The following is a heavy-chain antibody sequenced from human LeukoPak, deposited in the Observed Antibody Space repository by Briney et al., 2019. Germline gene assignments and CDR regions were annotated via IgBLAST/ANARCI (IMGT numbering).Heavy chain of an antibody. J-gene: IGHJ4*02. CDR3: AREDIVVVPPSIRGGAFDY. Sequence: ASVKVSCKASGGTFSRYAISWVRQAPGQGLEWMGGIIPISGTTNYAQKFQGRVTITADESTSTAYMELRSLRSDDTAIYYCAREDIVVVPPSIRGGAFDYWGQGTLVTVSS. CDR1: GGTFSRYA. CDR2: IIPISGTT. D-gene: IGHD2-2*02. V-gene: IGHV1-69*01.